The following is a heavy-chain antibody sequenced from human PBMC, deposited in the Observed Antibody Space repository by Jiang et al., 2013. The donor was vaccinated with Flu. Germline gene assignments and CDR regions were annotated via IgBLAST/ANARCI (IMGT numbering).Heavy chain of an antibody. D-gene: IGHD2-21*02. J-gene: IGHJ2*01. V-gene: IGHV1-18*01. CDR3: ASSKGIVVVTAILVGFDL. CDR2: ISAYNGNT. CDR1: GYTFTSYG. Sequence: GASVKVSCKASGYTFTSYGISWVRQAPGQGLEWMGWISAYNGNTNYAQKLQGRVTMTTDTSTSTAYMELRSLRSDDTAVYYCASSKGIVVVTAILVGFDLWGRGTLVTVSS.